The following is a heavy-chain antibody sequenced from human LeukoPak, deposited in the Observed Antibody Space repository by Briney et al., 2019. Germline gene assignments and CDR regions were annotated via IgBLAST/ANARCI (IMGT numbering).Heavy chain of an antibody. J-gene: IGHJ6*03. V-gene: IGHV4-59*12. Sequence: SETLSLTCTVSGGSISSYYWSWIRQPPGKGLEWIGYIYYSGSTYYNPSLKSRVTISVDTSKNQFSLKLSSVTAADTAVYYCARGARYGYGYYYYYMDVWGKGTTVTVSS. CDR3: ARGARYGYGYYYYYMDV. CDR2: IYYSGST. D-gene: IGHD5-18*01. CDR1: GGSISSYY.